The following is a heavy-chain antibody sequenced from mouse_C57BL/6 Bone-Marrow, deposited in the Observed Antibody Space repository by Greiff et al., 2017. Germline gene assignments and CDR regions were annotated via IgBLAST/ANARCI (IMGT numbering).Heavy chain of an antibody. D-gene: IGHD1-1*01. CDR2: ISSGGDYI. CDR1: GFTFSSYA. V-gene: IGHV5-9-1*02. J-gene: IGHJ2*01. Sequence: EVQRVESGEGLVKPGGSLKLSCAASGFTFSSYAMSWVRQTPEKRLEWVAYISSGGDYIYYADTVKGRFTISRDNARNTLYLQMSSLKSEDTAMYYCTRDRDYYGSSNFDYWGQGTTLTVSS. CDR3: TRDRDYYGSSNFDY.